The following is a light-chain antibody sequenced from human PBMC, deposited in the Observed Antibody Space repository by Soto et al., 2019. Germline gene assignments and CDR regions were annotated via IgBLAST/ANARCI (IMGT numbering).Light chain of an antibody. V-gene: IGLV2-8*01. J-gene: IGLJ2*01. Sequence: QSALTQPPSASGSPGQSVTISCTGTSSDVGGYNYVSWYQQYPGKAPKLMIYEVNKRPSGVPDRFSGSKSGNTASLTVSGLQAEDEADYHCSSFAGSASYAVFGGGTKVTVL. CDR2: EVN. CDR1: SSDVGGYNY. CDR3: SSFAGSASYAV.